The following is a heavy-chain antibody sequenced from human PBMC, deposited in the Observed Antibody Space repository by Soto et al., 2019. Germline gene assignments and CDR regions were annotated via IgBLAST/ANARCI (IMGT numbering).Heavy chain of an antibody. CDR2: ISYDGSNK. Sequence: GGSLRLSCAASGFTFSSYAMHWVRQAPGKGLEWVAVISYDGSNKYYADSVKGRFTISRDNSKNTLYLQMNSLRAEDTAVYYCARDGHYDSARFLDYWGQGTLVTVSS. V-gene: IGHV3-30-3*01. CDR3: ARDGHYDSARFLDY. J-gene: IGHJ4*02. D-gene: IGHD3-22*01. CDR1: GFTFSSYA.